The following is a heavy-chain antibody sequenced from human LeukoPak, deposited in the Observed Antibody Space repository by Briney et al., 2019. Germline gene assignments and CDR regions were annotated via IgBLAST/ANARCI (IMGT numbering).Heavy chain of an antibody. CDR2: TYPSGST. J-gene: IGHJ4*02. D-gene: IGHD3-10*01. CDR3: ARIAPLYYGSGSHDGNYFDY. V-gene: IGHV4-4*07. CDR1: GGSISSYY. Sequence: SETLSLTCTVSGGSISSYYWSWIRQPAGKELEGFGGTYPSGSTNYNPSLKSRVTMSVDTSKNQFSLKLSSVTAADTAVYYCARIAPLYYGSGSHDGNYFDYWGQGTLVTVSS.